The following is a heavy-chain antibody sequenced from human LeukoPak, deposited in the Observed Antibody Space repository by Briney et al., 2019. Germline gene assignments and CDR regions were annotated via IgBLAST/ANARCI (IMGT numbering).Heavy chain of an antibody. J-gene: IGHJ6*02. Sequence: GASVKVSCKASGYTFTSYGISWVRQAPGQGLEWMGWISAYNGNTNYAQKLQGRVTMTTDTSTSTAYMELRSLRSDDTAVYYCARGMAYYDFWSGYYTRYYYCGMDVWGQGTTVTVSS. V-gene: IGHV1-18*01. CDR1: GYTFTSYG. CDR2: ISAYNGNT. D-gene: IGHD3-3*01. CDR3: ARGMAYYDFWSGYYTRYYYCGMDV.